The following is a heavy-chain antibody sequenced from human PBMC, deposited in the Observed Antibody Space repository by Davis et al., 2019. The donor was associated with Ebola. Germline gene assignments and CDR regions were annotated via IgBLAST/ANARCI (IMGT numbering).Heavy chain of an antibody. CDR1: GYNFNEYP. V-gene: IGHV7-4-1*02. CDR2: INTHTGNP. D-gene: IGHD6-13*01. CDR3: ARSSYSWYFSGMDV. Sequence: AASVKVSCKASGYNFNEYPMGWVRHAPGQGLQWMGWINTHTGNPTYVQGFTGRFVFSLDTSVSTAYLQISSLKAEDSAIYYCARSSYSWYFSGMDVWGKGTTVTVSS. J-gene: IGHJ6*04.